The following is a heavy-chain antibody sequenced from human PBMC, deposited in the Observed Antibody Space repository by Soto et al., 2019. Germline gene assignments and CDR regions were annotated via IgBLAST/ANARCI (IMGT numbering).Heavy chain of an antibody. V-gene: IGHV3-30*03. D-gene: IGHD6-19*01. CDR1: GFTFSNHG. CDR3: ATWGEVAGGIFDY. Sequence: QVQLVESGGGVVQPGRSLRLSCAASGFTFSNHGMHWVRQAPGKGLEWVAVISYDSSDKYYADSVKGRFTISRDNSKNTRYLQMNSLRLEDTAVYYCATWGEVAGGIFDYWGQGTLVTVSS. CDR2: ISYDSSDK. J-gene: IGHJ4*02.